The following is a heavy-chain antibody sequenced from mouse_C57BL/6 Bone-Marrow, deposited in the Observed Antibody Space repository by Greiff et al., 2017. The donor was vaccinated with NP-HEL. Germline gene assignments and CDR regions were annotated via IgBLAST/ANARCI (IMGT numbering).Heavy chain of an antibody. D-gene: IGHD2-4*01. V-gene: IGHV1-81*01. Sequence: VQLQQSGAELARPGASVKLSCKASGYTFTSYGISWVKQRTGQGLEWIGEIYPRSGNTYYNEKFKGKATLTADKSSSTAYMELRSLTSADSAVYFCARYDYDAWFAYWGQGTLVTVSA. J-gene: IGHJ3*01. CDR2: IYPRSGNT. CDR1: GYTFTSYG. CDR3: ARYDYDAWFAY.